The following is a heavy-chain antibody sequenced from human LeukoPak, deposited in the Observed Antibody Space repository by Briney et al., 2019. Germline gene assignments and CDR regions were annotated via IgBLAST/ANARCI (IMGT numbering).Heavy chain of an antibody. CDR3: ARGVAGTTYFDY. CDR1: GGSISSGGYY. D-gene: IGHD6-19*01. Sequence: SETLSLTCTVSGGSISSGGYYWSWIRQPPGKGLEWIGYIYHSGSTYYNPSLKSRVTISVDTSKNQFSLKLSSVTAADTAVYYCARGVAGTTYFDYWGQGTLVTVSS. V-gene: IGHV4-30-2*01. CDR2: IYHSGST. J-gene: IGHJ4*02.